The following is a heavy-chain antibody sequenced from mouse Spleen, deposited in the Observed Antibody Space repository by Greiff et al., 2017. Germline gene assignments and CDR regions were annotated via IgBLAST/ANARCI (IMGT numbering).Heavy chain of an antibody. V-gene: IGHV5-9-3*01. Sequence: EVKLMESGGGLVKPGGSLKLSCAASGFTFSSYAMSWVRQTPEKRLEWVATISSGGSYTYYPDSVKGRFTISRDNAKNTLYLQMSSLRSEDTAMYYCARHGTGQAWFAYWGQGTLVTVSA. D-gene: IGHD4-1*01. CDR2: ISSGGSYT. CDR1: GFTFSSYA. CDR3: ARHGTGQAWFAY. J-gene: IGHJ3*01.